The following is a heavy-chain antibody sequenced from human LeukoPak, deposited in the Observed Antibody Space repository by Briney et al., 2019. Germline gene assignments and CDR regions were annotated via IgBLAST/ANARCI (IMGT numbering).Heavy chain of an antibody. V-gene: IGHV4-4*07. CDR3: ARDLRACSSTSCYMGYYYGMDV. Sequence: SETLSLTCTVSGGSISSYYWSWIRQPAGKGLEWIGRIYTSGSTNYNPSLKSRVTMSVDTSKNQFSLKLSSVTAADTAVYYCARDLRACSSTSCYMGYYYGMDVWGQGTTVTVSS. CDR2: IYTSGST. CDR1: GGSISSYY. J-gene: IGHJ6*02. D-gene: IGHD2-2*02.